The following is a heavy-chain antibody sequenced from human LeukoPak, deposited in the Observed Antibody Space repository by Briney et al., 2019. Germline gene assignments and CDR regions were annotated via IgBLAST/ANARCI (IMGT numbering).Heavy chain of an antibody. CDR3: ARAGYSYATGYYFDY. J-gene: IGHJ4*02. V-gene: IGHV4-59*01. Sequence: SETLSLTCTVSGGSITSSYWSWIRQSPGKGLEWIGYIHYTGSTNYNPSLKSRVTMLIDTSKNQFSLKLSSVTAADTAVYYCARAGYSYATGYYFDYWGLGTLVTVSS. CDR2: IHYTGST. CDR1: GGSITSSY. D-gene: IGHD5-18*01.